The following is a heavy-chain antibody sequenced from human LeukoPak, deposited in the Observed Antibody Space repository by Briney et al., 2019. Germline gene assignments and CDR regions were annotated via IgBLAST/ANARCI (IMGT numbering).Heavy chain of an antibody. D-gene: IGHD4-17*01. V-gene: IGHV3-21*01. CDR3: ARANTVTRGAFDI. CDR1: GFTFSTYS. J-gene: IGHJ3*02. CDR2: ISSSSSYI. Sequence: GGSLRLSCAASGFTFSTYSMNWVRQAPGKGLEWVSSISSSSSYIYYADSVKGRFTISRDNAKNSLYLQMNSLRAEDTAVYYCARANTVTRGAFDIWGQGTMVTVSS.